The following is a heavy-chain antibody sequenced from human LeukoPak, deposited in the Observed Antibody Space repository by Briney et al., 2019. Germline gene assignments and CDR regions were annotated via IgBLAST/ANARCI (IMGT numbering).Heavy chain of an antibody. CDR2: INHSGTT. J-gene: IGHJ5*02. V-gene: IGHV4-34*01. CDR3: ARKEGGQLVNTRRWFDP. D-gene: IGHD6-13*01. Sequence: SETLSLTCAVYGGSFSDYYWSWIRQPPGKGLGWIGEINHSGTTHYNPSLKSRVTISVDTSKNQFSLKLRSVTAADTAVYYCARKEGGQLVNTRRWFDPWGQGTLVTVSS. CDR1: GGSFSDYY.